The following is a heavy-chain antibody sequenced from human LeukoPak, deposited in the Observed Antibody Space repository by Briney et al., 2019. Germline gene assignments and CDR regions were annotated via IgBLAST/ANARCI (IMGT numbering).Heavy chain of an antibody. J-gene: IGHJ3*02. CDR1: GDSVSSNSAT. CDR2: TYYRSKWYN. CDR3: ARDPAYSSGWTKNAFDI. V-gene: IGHV6-1*01. Sequence: PSQTLSLTCVISGDSVSSNSATWNWIRQSPSRGLEWLGRTYYRSKWYNDYAVTVKSRITINPDTSKSQFSLQLKSVTPEDTAVYYCARDPAYSSGWTKNAFDIWGQGTMVTVS. D-gene: IGHD6-19*01.